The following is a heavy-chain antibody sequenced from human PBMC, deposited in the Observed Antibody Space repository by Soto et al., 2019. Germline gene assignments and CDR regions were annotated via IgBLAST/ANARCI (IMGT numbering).Heavy chain of an antibody. Sequence: QVQLVQSGAEVKRPGSAVRVSCKASGGTFSNYAITWVRQVPGQGLEWMGGIMPVFGTPNYAQQFQGRVTITADTSTSTAYMDLRSLRSDDSAVYYCARTRSSGYYPNDAFDMWGQGTLVTVSS. V-gene: IGHV1-69*06. CDR2: IMPVFGTP. CDR3: ARTRSSGYYPNDAFDM. D-gene: IGHD6-19*01. J-gene: IGHJ3*02. CDR1: GGTFSNYA.